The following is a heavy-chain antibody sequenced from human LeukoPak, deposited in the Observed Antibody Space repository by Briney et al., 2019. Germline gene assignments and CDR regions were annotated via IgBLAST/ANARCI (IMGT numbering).Heavy chain of an antibody. CDR3: ARLHCSGGSCCFDY. V-gene: IGHV4-39*07. J-gene: IGHJ4*02. CDR2: IYYSGST. Sequence: SETLSLTCSVSGGSISSSPYYWGWIRQPPGKGLEWIGSIYYSGSTYYNPSLKSRVTISVDTSRNQFSLRLTSVTAADTAVYYCARLHCSGGSCCFDYWGQGTLVTVSS. D-gene: IGHD2-15*01. CDR1: GGSISSSPYY.